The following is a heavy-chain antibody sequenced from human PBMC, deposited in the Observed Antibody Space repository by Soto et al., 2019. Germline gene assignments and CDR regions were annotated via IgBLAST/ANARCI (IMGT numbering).Heavy chain of an antibody. J-gene: IGHJ6*02. CDR2: ISYDGTAK. D-gene: IGHD3-3*01. CDR1: GFDFSDHG. Sequence: QVRLVESGGGVVQHGRSLRLSCAASGFDFSDHGMHWVRQAPGEGLEWVTVISYDGTAKYYTESVKGRFTTSRDNSKKTLYLQIDSLRVEDTAVYYCATDEGRFWRNYFNYVIDVWGLGPTVTVSS. CDR3: ATDEGRFWRNYFNYVIDV. V-gene: IGHV3-33*05.